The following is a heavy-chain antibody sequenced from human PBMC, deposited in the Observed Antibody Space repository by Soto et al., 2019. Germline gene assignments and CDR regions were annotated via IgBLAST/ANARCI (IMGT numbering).Heavy chain of an antibody. V-gene: IGHV1-18*04. Sequence: ASVKVSCKASGYTFTSYGISWVRQAPGQGLEWMGWISAYNGNTNYAQKLQGRATMTTDTSTSTAYMELRSLRSDDTAVYYCARGRRDIVLMVYANYYGMDVWGQGTTVTVSS. CDR1: GYTFTSYG. J-gene: IGHJ6*02. CDR2: ISAYNGNT. CDR3: ARGRRDIVLMVYANYYGMDV. D-gene: IGHD2-8*01.